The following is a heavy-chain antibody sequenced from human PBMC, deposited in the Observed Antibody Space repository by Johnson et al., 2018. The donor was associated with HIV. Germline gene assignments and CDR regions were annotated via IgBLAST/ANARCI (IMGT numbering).Heavy chain of an antibody. D-gene: IGHD3-9*01. CDR3: AKADDILTGYYKGFDALDS. V-gene: IGHV3-30*18. J-gene: IGHJ3*02. Sequence: QVQLVESGGGVVQPGGSLRLSCAASGFTFSSFGMHWVRQAPGKGLEWVALISYDGSNKYYADSVEGRFTISRVNSKNTLYLQMNSLTPGYTAVYYCAKADDILTGYYKGFDALDSGGQGTMVTVS. CDR1: GFTFSSFG. CDR2: ISYDGSNK.